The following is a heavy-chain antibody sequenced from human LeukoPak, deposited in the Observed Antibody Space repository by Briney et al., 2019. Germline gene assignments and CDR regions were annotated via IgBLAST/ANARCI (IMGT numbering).Heavy chain of an antibody. V-gene: IGHV3-74*01. D-gene: IGHD1-26*01. J-gene: IGHJ4*02. CDR3: ASGGATSFDY. Sequence: GGSLRLSCAASGFPFSSNWMHWVRQAPGKGLVWVSRIKSDGSSTIYADSVKGRFTISRDNAKNTLYLQMNSLRAEDTAVYYCASGGATSFDYWGQGTLVTVSS. CDR2: IKSDGSST. CDR1: GFPFSSNW.